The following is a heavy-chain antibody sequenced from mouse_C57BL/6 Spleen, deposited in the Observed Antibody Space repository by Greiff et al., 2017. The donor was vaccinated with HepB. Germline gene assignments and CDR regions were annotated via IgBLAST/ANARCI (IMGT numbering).Heavy chain of an antibody. V-gene: IGHV5-4*01. CDR3: ARSDYTPYYYAMDY. J-gene: IGHJ4*01. D-gene: IGHD2-12*01. CDR1: GFTFSSYA. Sequence: DVQLVESGGGLVKPGGSLKLSCAASGFTFSSYAMSWVRQTPDKRLEWVATISDGGSYTYYPDNVKGRFTISRDNAKNNLYLQMSHLKSEDTAMYYCARSDYTPYYYAMDYWGQGTSVTVSS. CDR2: ISDGGSYT.